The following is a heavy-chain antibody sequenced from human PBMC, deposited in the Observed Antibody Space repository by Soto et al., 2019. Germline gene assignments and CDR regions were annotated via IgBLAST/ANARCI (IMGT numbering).Heavy chain of an antibody. CDR2: MSGGGGSST. Sequence: QLLESGGGLVQPGKSLRISCAASGFTFGTYAMSWVRQVPGKGLEWVSSMSGGGGSSTDFADSVKGRFTISRDDAKNTLFLQMNSRTVEATAVYYCAKLAHHWNDEYLDYWGQGTLVTVSS. J-gene: IGHJ4*02. D-gene: IGHD1-1*01. CDR1: GFTFGTYA. V-gene: IGHV3-23*01. CDR3: AKLAHHWNDEYLDY.